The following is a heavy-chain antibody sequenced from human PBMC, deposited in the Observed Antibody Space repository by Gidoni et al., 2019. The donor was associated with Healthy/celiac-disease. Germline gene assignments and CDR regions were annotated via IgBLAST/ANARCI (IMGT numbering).Heavy chain of an antibody. CDR3: VSSSGYYPLAFDI. D-gene: IGHD3-22*01. CDR2: IRSKANSYAT. J-gene: IGHJ3*02. Sequence: EVQLVESGGGLVQPGGSLKLPCAAPGFTFSGTAMHWVRQPSGKGLEWVGRIRSKANSYATAYAASVKGRFTISRDDSKNTAYLQMNSLKTEDTAVYYCVSSSGYYPLAFDIWGQGTMVTVSS. V-gene: IGHV3-73*02. CDR1: GFTFSGTA.